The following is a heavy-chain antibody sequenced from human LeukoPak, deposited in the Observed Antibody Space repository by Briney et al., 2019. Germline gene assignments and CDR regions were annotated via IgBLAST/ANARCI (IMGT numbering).Heavy chain of an antibody. CDR1: GYTFTSYY. CDR2: INPSGGST. CDR3: ARGDLVRYSYGRGLNAFDI. D-gene: IGHD5-18*01. J-gene: IGHJ3*02. V-gene: IGHV1-46*01. Sequence: ASVKVSCKASGYTFTSYYMHWVRQAPGQGLEWMGIINPSGGSTSYAQKFQGRVTMTRDTSTSTVYMELSSLRSEDTAVYYCARGDLVRYSYGRGLNAFDIWGQGTMVTVSS.